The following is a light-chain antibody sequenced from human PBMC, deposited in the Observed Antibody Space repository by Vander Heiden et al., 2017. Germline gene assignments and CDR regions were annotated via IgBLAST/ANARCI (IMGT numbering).Light chain of an antibody. J-gene: IGKJ2*01. CDR2: WAS. CDR3: MQGLHTPLYT. V-gene: IGKV2-28*01. CDR1: QSLLETNGFNY. Sequence: EIVMTQSPLFLPVTPGEPASISCRSSQSLLETNGFNYLDWYLQKPGRSPQRLIYWASNRAAGVPDRFSGSGSGTNFTLEISRVEADDVGIYYCMQGLHTPLYTFGQGTKLET.